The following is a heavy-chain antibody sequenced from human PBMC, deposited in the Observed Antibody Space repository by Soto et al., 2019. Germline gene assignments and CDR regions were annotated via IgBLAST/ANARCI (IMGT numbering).Heavy chain of an antibody. CDR2: LDPSGGST. J-gene: IGHJ4*02. CDR1: GYTFTTYY. V-gene: IGHV1-46*03. D-gene: IGHD3-10*01. CDR3: ARALVRGIITSPFDY. Sequence: ASVKVSCKASGYTFTTYYMHWVRQAPGQGPEWMGMLDPSGGSTSHAQNFQGRVTLTRDTSTSTVYMELSSLGSEDTAVYYCARALVRGIITSPFDYWGQGTLVTVSS.